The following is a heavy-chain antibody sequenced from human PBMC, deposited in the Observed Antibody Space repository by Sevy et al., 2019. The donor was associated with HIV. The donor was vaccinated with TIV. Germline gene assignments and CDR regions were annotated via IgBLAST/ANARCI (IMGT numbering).Heavy chain of an antibody. CDR3: ARPRANYVDHYFFYAMDV. J-gene: IGHJ6*02. CDR1: GFAFTNYYA. Sequence: GESLKISCAASGFAFTNYYAMHWVRQAPGKGLEWVALISYDGSDKYYADSVKGRFTFSRDNFKNTLYLQMNSLTTEDTAVYYCARPRANYVDHYFFYAMDVWGQGTTVTVSS. CDR2: ISYDGSDK. V-gene: IGHV3-30-3*01. D-gene: IGHD4-17*01.